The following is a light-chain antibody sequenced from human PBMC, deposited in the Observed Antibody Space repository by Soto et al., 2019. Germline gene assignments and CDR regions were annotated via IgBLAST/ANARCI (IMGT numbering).Light chain of an antibody. CDR3: QQYNNWPLT. V-gene: IGKV3-15*01. CDR1: QSVSSSY. CDR2: GAS. J-gene: IGKJ4*01. Sequence: THSPGTLSLSPLERATLSCMSSQSVSSSYLAWYQQKPGQAPRLLIFGASTRAAGIPARFSGSGSGTEFTLTISSLQSEDFAVYYCQQYNNWPLTFGGGTKVDIK.